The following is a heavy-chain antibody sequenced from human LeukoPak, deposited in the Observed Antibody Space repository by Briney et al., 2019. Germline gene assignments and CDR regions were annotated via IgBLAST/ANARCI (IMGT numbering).Heavy chain of an antibody. J-gene: IGHJ6*02. CDR1: GYNLNTYH. D-gene: IGHD6-6*01. CDR3: ARPTSIIAASNVYYYYYAMDV. Sequence: ASVKVSCKASGYNLNTYHMHWVRQAPGQGLEWMGIITSTGTTTICAQKFQGRVTMTRDTSTSTVYMDLSSLRSDDTAVYYCARPTSIIAASNVYYYYYAMDVWGQGTTVTVSS. V-gene: IGHV1-46*02. CDR2: ITSTGTTT.